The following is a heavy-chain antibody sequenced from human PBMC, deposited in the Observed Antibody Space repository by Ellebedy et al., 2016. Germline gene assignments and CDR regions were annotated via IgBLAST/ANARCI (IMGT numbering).Heavy chain of an antibody. Sequence: GGSLRLSXAASGFTFSSYGMHWVRQAPGKGLEWVAVISYDGSNKYYADSVKGRFTISRDNSKNTLYLQMNSLRAEDTAVYYCAKVGGIAVAGVDYWGQGTLVTVSS. D-gene: IGHD6-19*01. CDR2: ISYDGSNK. CDR3: AKVGGIAVAGVDY. J-gene: IGHJ4*02. CDR1: GFTFSSYG. V-gene: IGHV3-30*18.